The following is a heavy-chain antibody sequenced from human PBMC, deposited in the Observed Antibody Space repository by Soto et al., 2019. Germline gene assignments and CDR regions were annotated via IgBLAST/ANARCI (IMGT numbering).Heavy chain of an antibody. CDR1: GFSFSSYA. CDR3: ARDQGAWPYYFDY. Sequence: SGGSLRLSCAASGFSFSSYAMGWVRQPPGKGLEWVSAISGSGGSTYYADSVKGRFTISKDNSKNTLYLQMNSLRAEDTALYYCARDQGAWPYYFDYWGQGALVTVSS. J-gene: IGHJ4*02. CDR2: ISGSGGST. V-gene: IGHV3-23*01.